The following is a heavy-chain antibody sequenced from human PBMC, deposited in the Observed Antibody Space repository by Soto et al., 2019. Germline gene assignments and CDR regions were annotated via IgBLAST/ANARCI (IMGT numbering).Heavy chain of an antibody. D-gene: IGHD3-10*01. Sequence: QVQLVQSGAGVKKPGASGKVSCKASGYTFTAYAMHWGRQAPGQRLGGMGGINAGNGNTKYSQKFQGRVTITRDTSAGTAYMELSSQRSEDTAVYYCARERLYYYGSGQYYYGMDVWGQVTTVTVS. CDR2: INAGNGNT. CDR1: GYTFTAYA. V-gene: IGHV1-3*01. CDR3: ARERLYYYGSGQYYYGMDV. J-gene: IGHJ6*02.